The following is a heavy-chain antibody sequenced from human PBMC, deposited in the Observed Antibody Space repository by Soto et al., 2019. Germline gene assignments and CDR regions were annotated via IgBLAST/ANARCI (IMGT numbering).Heavy chain of an antibody. CDR1: GFTFSSYG. Sequence: QVQLVESGGGVVQPGRSLRLSCAASGFTFSSYGMHWVRQAPGKGLEWVAVIWYDGSNKYYADSVKGRFTISRDNSKNTLYLQMNSLRAEDTAVYYCARDEAARGMDVWGQGTTVTVSS. J-gene: IGHJ6*02. CDR2: IWYDGSNK. V-gene: IGHV3-33*01. CDR3: ARDEAARGMDV. D-gene: IGHD6-6*01.